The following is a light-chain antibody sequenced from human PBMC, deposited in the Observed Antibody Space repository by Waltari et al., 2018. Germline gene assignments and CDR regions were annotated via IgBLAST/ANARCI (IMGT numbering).Light chain of an antibody. CDR1: QSLNTW. Sequence: DIQLTPSPSTLSASVVDRVTITCRASQSLNTWLAWYQVKPGKAPKLLIYMASDLESGVPARFSGSGSGTEFTLTITSLQPDDFATYYCQHYNIYPWTFGRGTKVEI. CDR3: QHYNIYPWT. CDR2: MAS. J-gene: IGKJ1*01. V-gene: IGKV1-5*03.